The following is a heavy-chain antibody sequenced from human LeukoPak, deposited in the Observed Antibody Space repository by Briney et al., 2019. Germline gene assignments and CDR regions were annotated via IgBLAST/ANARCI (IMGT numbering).Heavy chain of an antibody. J-gene: IGHJ4*02. CDR3: ARAYSSSGYYFDY. V-gene: IGHV1-8*01. Sequence: ASVKVSCKATGYTFTSYDINWVRQATGQGLEWMGRMNPNSGNTGYAQKFQGRVTMTRNTSISTAYMELSSLRSEDTAVYYCARAYSSSGYYFDYWGQGTLVTVSS. D-gene: IGHD6-13*01. CDR2: MNPNSGNT. CDR1: GYTFTSYD.